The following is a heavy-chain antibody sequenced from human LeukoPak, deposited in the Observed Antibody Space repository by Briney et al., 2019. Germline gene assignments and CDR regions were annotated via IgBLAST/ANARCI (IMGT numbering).Heavy chain of an antibody. Sequence: ASVKLSFKASGYTFTSYYMHWVRQAPGQGLERMGIINPSGGSTSYAQTFQGRVTMTRDTSTSTVYMELSSLRSEDTAVYCCARGGYSSSWYGEFGYWGQGTLVTVSS. CDR2: INPSGGST. D-gene: IGHD6-13*01. V-gene: IGHV1-46*01. CDR1: GYTFTSYY. J-gene: IGHJ4*02. CDR3: ARGGYSSSWYGEFGY.